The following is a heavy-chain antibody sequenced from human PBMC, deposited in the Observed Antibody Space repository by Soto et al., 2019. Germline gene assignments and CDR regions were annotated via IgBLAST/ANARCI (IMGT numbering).Heavy chain of an antibody. J-gene: IGHJ5*02. V-gene: IGHV1-69*12. CDR3: ARDCSGGSCTGNWFDP. D-gene: IGHD2-15*01. CDR2: IIPIFGTA. CDR1: GGTFSSYA. Sequence: QVQLVQSGAEVKKPGSSVKVSCKASGGTFSSYAISWVRQAPGQGLEWMGGIIPIFGTANYAQKFQGRVTITADESTSTAYMELSSLRSEDTALYYCARDCSGGSCTGNWFDPWGQGTLVTVSS.